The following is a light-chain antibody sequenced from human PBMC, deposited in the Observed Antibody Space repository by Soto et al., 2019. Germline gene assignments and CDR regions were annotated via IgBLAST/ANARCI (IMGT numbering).Light chain of an antibody. V-gene: IGKV3-15*01. CDR2: GAS. J-gene: IGKJ5*01. Sequence: TQSPASLSVNPGQTATLSCRASQSVGSAFGWYQQKPGQAPRLLIYGASTRAAGIPARFRGGGSGADFTLTITSLQSEDFAIYYCQHRYNWRIAFGHRTRPEI. CDR3: QHRYNWRIA. CDR1: QSVGSA.